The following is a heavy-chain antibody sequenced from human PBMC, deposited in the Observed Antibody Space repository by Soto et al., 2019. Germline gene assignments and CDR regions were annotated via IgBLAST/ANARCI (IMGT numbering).Heavy chain of an antibody. CDR2: IYPGDSDT. D-gene: IGHD3-10*01. Sequence: GESLKISCKGSGYSFTSYWIGWVRQMPGKGLEWMGIIYPGDSDTRYSPSFQGQATISADKSISTAYLQWSSLKASDTAMYYCARRGSGPGGYYYYMDVWGKGTTVTVSS. J-gene: IGHJ6*03. CDR3: ARRGSGPGGYYYYMDV. V-gene: IGHV5-51*01. CDR1: GYSFTSYW.